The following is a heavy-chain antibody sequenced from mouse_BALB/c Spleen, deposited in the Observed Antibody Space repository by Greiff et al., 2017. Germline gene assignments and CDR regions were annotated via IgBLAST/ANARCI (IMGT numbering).Heavy chain of an antibody. V-gene: IGHV2-9*02. D-gene: IGHD2-4*01. J-gene: IGHJ3*01. CDR1: GFSLTSYG. CDR2: IWAGGST. Sequence: VQLVESGPGLVAPSQSLSITCTVSGFSLTSYGVHWVRQPPGKGLEWLGVIWAGGSTNYNSALMSRLSISKDNSKSQVFLKMNSLQTDDTAMYYCARVLSPMITTEAWFAYWGQGTLVTVSA. CDR3: ARVLSPMITTEAWFAY.